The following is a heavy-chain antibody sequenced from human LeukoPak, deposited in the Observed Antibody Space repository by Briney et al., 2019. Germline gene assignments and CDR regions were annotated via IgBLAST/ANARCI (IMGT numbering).Heavy chain of an antibody. CDR2: FDPEDGET. Sequence: ASVEVSCKVSGYTLTELSMHWVRQAPGKGLEWMGGFDPEDGETIYAQKFQGRATMTEDTSTDTAYMELSSLRSEDTAVYYCATPSSYGDPIGRHYGMDVWGQGTTVTVSS. D-gene: IGHD4-17*01. CDR1: GYTLTELS. J-gene: IGHJ6*02. V-gene: IGHV1-24*01. CDR3: ATPSSYGDPIGRHYGMDV.